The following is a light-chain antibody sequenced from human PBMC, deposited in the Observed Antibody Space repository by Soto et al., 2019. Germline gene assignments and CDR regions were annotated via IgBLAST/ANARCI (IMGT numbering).Light chain of an antibody. CDR2: AAS. CDR1: QGISSY. CDR3: QQLNSYPQT. J-gene: IGKJ5*01. V-gene: IGKV1-9*01. Sequence: DIPLTQSPSFLSASVGDRVTITCRASQGISSYLAWYQQKPGKAPKLLIYAASTLQSGVPSRFSGSGSGTEFTLTISGQHPEDCATYYCQQLNSYPQTFGQGTRVEIK.